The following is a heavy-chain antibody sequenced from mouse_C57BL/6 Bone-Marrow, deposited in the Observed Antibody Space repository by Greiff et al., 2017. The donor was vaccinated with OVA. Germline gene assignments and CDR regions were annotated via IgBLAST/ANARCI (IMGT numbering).Heavy chain of an antibody. J-gene: IGHJ4*01. V-gene: IGHV1-63*01. CDR2: IYPGGGYT. CDR1: GYTFTNYW. Sequence: VQLQQSGAELVRPGTSVKMSCKASGYTFTNYWIGWAKQRPGHGLEWIGDIYPGGGYTNYNEKFKGKATLTADKYSSPAYMQFSSLTSEDSAIYDCARGGLYGMDYWGQGTSVTVSS. D-gene: IGHD3-1*01. CDR3: ARGGLYGMDY.